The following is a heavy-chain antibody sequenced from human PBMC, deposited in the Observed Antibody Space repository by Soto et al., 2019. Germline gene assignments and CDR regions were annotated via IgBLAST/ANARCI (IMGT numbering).Heavy chain of an antibody. D-gene: IGHD3-10*01. CDR3: ARRAEVRGADYYYGMDV. Sequence: GESLKISCKGSGYSFTSYWIGWVRQMPGKGLEWMGIIYPGDSDTRYSPSFQGQVTISADKSISTAYLQWSSLKASDTAMYYCARRAEVRGADYYYGMDVWGQGTTVTVSS. CDR1: GYSFTSYW. J-gene: IGHJ6*02. CDR2: IYPGDSDT. V-gene: IGHV5-51*01.